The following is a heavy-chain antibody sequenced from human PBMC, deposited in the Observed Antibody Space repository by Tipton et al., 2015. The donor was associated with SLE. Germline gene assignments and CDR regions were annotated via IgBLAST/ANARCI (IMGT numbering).Heavy chain of an antibody. CDR1: GFTVSSNY. J-gene: IGHJ3*02. CDR2: IYSGGST. D-gene: IGHD6-13*01. V-gene: IGHV3-66*02. CDR3: ARFIAAAAKMYAFDI. Sequence: SLRLSCAASGFTVSSNYMSWVRQAPGKGLEWVSVIYSGGSTYYADSVKGRFTISRDISKNTLYLQMNSLRAEDTAVYYCARFIAAAAKMYAFDIWGQGTMVTVSS.